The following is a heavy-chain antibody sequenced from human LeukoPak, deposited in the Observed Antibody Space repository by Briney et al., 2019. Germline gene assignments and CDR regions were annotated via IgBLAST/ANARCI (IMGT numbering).Heavy chain of an antibody. Sequence: GGSLRLSCAASGFTFSSYSMNWVRQAPGKGLEWVSSISSSSSYIYYADSVKGRFTISRDNAKNSLYLQMNSLRAEDTAVYYCASVYDFWSGYSVADGGRPDYWGQGTLVTVSS. D-gene: IGHD3-3*01. V-gene: IGHV3-21*01. CDR2: ISSSSSYI. CDR1: GFTFSSYS. J-gene: IGHJ4*02. CDR3: ASVYDFWSGYSVADGGRPDY.